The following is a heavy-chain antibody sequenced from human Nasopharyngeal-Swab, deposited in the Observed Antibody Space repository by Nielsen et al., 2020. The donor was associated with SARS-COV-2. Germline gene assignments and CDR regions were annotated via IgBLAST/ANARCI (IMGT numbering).Heavy chain of an antibody. CDR2: VYSGGST. V-gene: IGHV3-53*01. D-gene: IGHD3-3*01. Sequence: GEALKISWAASGIFVSGNYMNWVRQAPGKGLEWVSVVYSGGSTFYADSVKGRFTISRDNSKKTLYLQMNNLRPEDTAMYYCASPVFGVVSDGFDLWGQGTMVTGSS. CDR3: ASPVFGVVSDGFDL. J-gene: IGHJ3*01. CDR1: GIFVSGNY.